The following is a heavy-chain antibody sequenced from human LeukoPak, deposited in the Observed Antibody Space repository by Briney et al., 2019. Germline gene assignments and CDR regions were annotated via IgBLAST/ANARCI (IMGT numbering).Heavy chain of an antibody. D-gene: IGHD5-12*01. Sequence: GGSLRLSCAASGFTFSSYGMSWVRQAPGKGLEWVSAISGSGGSTYYADSVKGRFTISRDNSKNTLYLQMNSLRAEDTAVYYCARVVVATGYFDYWGQGTLVTVSS. CDR2: ISGSGGST. CDR3: ARVVVATGYFDY. J-gene: IGHJ4*02. V-gene: IGHV3-23*01. CDR1: GFTFSSYG.